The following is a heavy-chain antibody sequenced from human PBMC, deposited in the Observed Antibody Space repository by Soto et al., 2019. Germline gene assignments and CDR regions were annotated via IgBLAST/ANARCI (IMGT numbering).Heavy chain of an antibody. Sequence: EGSLRLSCAASGFMFTNYGMHWVRQAPGKGLEWVAVVWANGINNYYAAFVEGRFTISRDNSKNSLYLQMNSLRVEDTALYFCVRERGPFDDFDIWGQGTTATVSS. CDR1: GFMFTNYG. J-gene: IGHJ3*02. CDR2: VWANGINN. CDR3: VRERGPFDDFDI. V-gene: IGHV3-33*01.